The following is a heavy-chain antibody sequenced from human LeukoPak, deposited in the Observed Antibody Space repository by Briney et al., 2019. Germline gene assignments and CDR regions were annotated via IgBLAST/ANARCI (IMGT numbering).Heavy chain of an antibody. CDR2: IYHSGST. V-gene: IGHV4-38-2*01. CDR1: GYSISSGYY. Sequence: TSETLSLTCAVSGYSISSGYYWGWIRQPPGKGLEWIGSIYHSGSTYYNPSLESRVTISVDTSKNQFALKLSSVTAADTAVYYCARHWGDCSSTSCYRGGFDPWGQGTLVTVSS. CDR3: ARHWGDCSSTSCYRGGFDP. J-gene: IGHJ5*02. D-gene: IGHD2-2*01.